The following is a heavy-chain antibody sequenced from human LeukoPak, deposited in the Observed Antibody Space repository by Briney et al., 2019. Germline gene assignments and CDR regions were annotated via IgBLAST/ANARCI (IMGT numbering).Heavy chain of an antibody. V-gene: IGHV3-7*03. CDR2: ISQDGSGK. J-gene: IGHJ6*02. Sequence: GGSLRLSCGASGFTFSNYWMSWVRQAPGKGLEWVINISQDGSGKNYADSVEGRFTISRDDAKSSLYLQMNSLRAEDTAVYYCARRNAMDVWGQGTTVIVFS. CDR3: ARRNAMDV. CDR1: GFTFSNYW.